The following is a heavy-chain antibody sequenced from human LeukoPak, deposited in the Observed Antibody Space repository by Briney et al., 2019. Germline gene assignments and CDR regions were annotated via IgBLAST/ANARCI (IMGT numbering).Heavy chain of an antibody. D-gene: IGHD3-22*01. CDR3: ARVAYDSSGYYYGFDY. CDR1: GYSFTSSW. J-gene: IGHJ4*02. Sequence: GESLKISCKGSGYSFTSSWIGWVRQMPGKGLEWIGIIYPGDSDTKYSPSFQGQVTISADKSISTAYLQWSSLKASDTAMYYCARVAYDSSGYYYGFDYWGQGTLVTVSS. CDR2: IYPGDSDT. V-gene: IGHV5-51*01.